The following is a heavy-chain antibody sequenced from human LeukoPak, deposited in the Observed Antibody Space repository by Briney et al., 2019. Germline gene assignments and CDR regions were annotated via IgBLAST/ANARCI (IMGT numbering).Heavy chain of an antibody. CDR3: AKDRSIFGVVIRYYYMDV. J-gene: IGHJ6*03. D-gene: IGHD3-3*01. CDR1: GFTFSSYG. V-gene: IGHV3-30*02. CDR2: IRYDGSNK. Sequence: GGSLRLSCAASGFTFSSYGMHWVRQAPGKGLEWVAVIRYDGSNKFYADSVKGRFTISRDNSKNTLYLQMNSLRAEDTAVYYCAKDRSIFGVVIRYYYMDVWGKGTTVTVSS.